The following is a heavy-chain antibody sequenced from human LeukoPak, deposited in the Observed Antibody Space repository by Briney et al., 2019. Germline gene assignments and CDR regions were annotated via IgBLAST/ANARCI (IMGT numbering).Heavy chain of an antibody. D-gene: IGHD5-12*01. Sequence: SETLSLTCTVSGGSISSGGYYWSWIRQHPGKGLEWIGYVYYSGSTNYNPSLKSRVTISVDTSKNQFSLKLSSVTAADTAVYYCARVEMATIYAFDIWGQGTMVTVSS. CDR1: GGSISSGGYY. J-gene: IGHJ3*02. CDR3: ARVEMATIYAFDI. V-gene: IGHV4-61*08. CDR2: VYYSGST.